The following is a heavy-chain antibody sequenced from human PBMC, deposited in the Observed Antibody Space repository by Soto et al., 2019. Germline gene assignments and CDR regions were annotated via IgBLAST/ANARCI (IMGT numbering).Heavy chain of an antibody. CDR1: GLTFRNDW. Sequence: GGSLRLSCAGSGLTFRNDWLSWVRQAPGKGLEWVANINQDGSERYYVDSVRSRFTISRDNVENSLYLQLNSLRPEDTAVYYCAVYGYGVSAAAYWGQGTLVTVSS. CDR2: INQDGSER. D-gene: IGHD4-17*01. CDR3: AVYGYGVSAAAY. J-gene: IGHJ4*02. V-gene: IGHV3-7*03.